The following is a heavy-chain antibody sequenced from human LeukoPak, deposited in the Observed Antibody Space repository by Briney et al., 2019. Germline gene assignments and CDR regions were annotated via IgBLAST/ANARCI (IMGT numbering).Heavy chain of an antibody. CDR3: ARGAYYDSSGYYNYFDY. CDR2: ISYDGSNK. D-gene: IGHD3-22*01. J-gene: IGHJ4*02. Sequence: GGSLRLSCAASGFTFGSYAMHWVRQAPGKGLEWVAVISYDGSNKYYADSVKGRFTISRDNSKNTLYLQMNSLRAEDTAVYYCARGAYYDSSGYYNYFDYWGQGTLVTVSS. V-gene: IGHV3-30*04. CDR1: GFTFGSYA.